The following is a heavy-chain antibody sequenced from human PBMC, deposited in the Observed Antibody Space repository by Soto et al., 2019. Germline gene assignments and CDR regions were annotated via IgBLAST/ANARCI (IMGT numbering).Heavy chain of an antibody. D-gene: IGHD3-16*01. Sequence: GGSLRLSCAASGFTFSDYYMSWIRQAPGKGLEWVSYISSSGSTIYSADSVKGRFTISRDNAKNSLYLQMNSLRAEDTAVYYCARSPYPLRAIDYWGQGTLVTVSS. J-gene: IGHJ4*02. CDR1: GFTFSDYY. CDR2: ISSSGSTI. CDR3: ARSPYPLRAIDY. V-gene: IGHV3-11*01.